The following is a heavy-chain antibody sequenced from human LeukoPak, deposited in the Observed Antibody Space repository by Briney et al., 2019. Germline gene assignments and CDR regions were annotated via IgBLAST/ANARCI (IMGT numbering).Heavy chain of an antibody. CDR1: GFTFSSYS. Sequence: GGSLILSCAASGFTFSSYSMNWVRQAPGKGLEWISYISPSSTSIYYADSVKGRFTISRDNAEKSLYLQMNSLRAEDTAVYYCARDAASGNNWFDPWGQGTLVTVSS. D-gene: IGHD2-15*01. CDR3: ARDAASGNNWFDP. CDR2: ISPSSTSI. J-gene: IGHJ5*02. V-gene: IGHV3-48*01.